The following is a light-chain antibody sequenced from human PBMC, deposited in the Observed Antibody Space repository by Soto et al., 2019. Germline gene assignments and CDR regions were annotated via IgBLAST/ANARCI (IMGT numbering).Light chain of an antibody. CDR2: GAS. CDR1: QGVRSY. CDR3: HQVYTYPRT. V-gene: IGKV1-9*01. J-gene: IGKJ1*01. Sequence: IQLTQSPSSPSASVGDRVTITCRASQGVRSYLAWFQQRPGKAPKLLIFGASTLQNGVPARFSGGGFGTEFTLTITSLQPEDFATYYCHQVYTYPRTFGQGTKVDIK.